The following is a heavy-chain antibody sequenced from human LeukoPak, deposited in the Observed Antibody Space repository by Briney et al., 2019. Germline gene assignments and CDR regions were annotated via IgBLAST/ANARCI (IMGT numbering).Heavy chain of an antibody. D-gene: IGHD6-13*01. V-gene: IGHV4-34*01. CDR2: SNHSGNT. Sequence: KPSETLSLTCAVYGGSFSGDYWSWIRQPPGKGLEWIGESNHSGNTNYNPSLKSRVTISVDTSKNQFSLKLSSVTAADTAVYYCARISSSNWYNERGAFDVWGQGTMVTVSS. J-gene: IGHJ3*01. CDR3: ARISSSNWYNERGAFDV. CDR1: GGSFSGDY.